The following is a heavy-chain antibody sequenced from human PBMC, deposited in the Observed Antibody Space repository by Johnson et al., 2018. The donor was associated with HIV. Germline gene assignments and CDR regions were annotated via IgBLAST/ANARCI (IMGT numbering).Heavy chain of an antibody. Sequence: VQLVESGGGLIQPGGSLRLSCTASGLTVSSNYMSWVRQAPGKGLEWVSVIYSGGTTYHADSVKGRFTISRDNSKNTLYLQMNSLRAEDTAVYFCAGAYYYDSSGYYDAFDIWGQGTMVTVSS. J-gene: IGHJ3*02. CDR2: IYSGGTT. V-gene: IGHV3-66*03. D-gene: IGHD3-22*01. CDR1: GLTVSSNY. CDR3: AGAYYYDSSGYYDAFDI.